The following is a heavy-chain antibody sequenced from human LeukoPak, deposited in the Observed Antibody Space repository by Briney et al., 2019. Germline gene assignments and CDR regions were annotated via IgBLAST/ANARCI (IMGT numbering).Heavy chain of an antibody. Sequence: GESLKISCKGSGYSFTTYWIGWVRQMPGKGLEWIGIIFPGDSDTTYSPSLQGQVTISADTSINTAYLQWSSLRASDTAMYYCARHSPNYYDSSGYYPWGQGTLVTVSS. D-gene: IGHD3-22*01. CDR2: IFPGDSDT. CDR1: GYSFTTYW. CDR3: ARHSPNYYDSSGYYP. V-gene: IGHV5-51*01. J-gene: IGHJ5*02.